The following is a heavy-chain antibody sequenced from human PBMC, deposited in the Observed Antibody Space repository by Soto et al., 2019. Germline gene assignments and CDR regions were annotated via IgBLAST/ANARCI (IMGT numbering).Heavy chain of an antibody. J-gene: IGHJ6*02. D-gene: IGHD3-22*01. V-gene: IGHV4-31*03. CDR1: GGSISSGGHY. Sequence: SETLSLTCTVSGGSISSGGHYWSWIRQHPGNGLEWIGYIYYSGSAYYNPSLKSRVTISVDTSKNQFSLKLSSVTAADTAVFYCAGGGGEYCYDSSDVSYMDYGMDVWGQGTTVTVSS. CDR2: IYYSGSA. CDR3: AGGGGEYCYDSSDVSYMDYGMDV.